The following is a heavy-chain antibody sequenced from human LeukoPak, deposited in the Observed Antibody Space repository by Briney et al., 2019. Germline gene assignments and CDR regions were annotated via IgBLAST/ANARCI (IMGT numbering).Heavy chain of an antibody. CDR2: INPNSGGT. D-gene: IGHD4-17*01. Sequence: GASVKVSCKASGYTFTGYYMHWVRQAPGQGLEWMGWINPNSGGTNYAQKFQGRVTMTRDTSISTAYMELSRLRSDDTAVYYCARVAGTVTTVFDYWGQGTLVTVSS. J-gene: IGHJ4*02. CDR3: ARVAGTVTTVFDY. V-gene: IGHV1-2*02. CDR1: GYTFTGYY.